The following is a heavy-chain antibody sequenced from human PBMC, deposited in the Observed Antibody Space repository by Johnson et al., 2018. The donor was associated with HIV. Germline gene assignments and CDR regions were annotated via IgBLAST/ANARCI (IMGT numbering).Heavy chain of an antibody. D-gene: IGHD4-17*01. Sequence: QMQLVESGGGVVQPGGSLRLSCAASGFIFSSYGMHWVRQAPGQGLAWVAFIWSDGRSTSYAASVKVRFTIPRVNSKHMLYLQMNSLRVEDTAVYYCAKEGSRGTVTQAPDAFDIWGQGTVVTVSS. V-gene: IGHV3-30*02. CDR3: AKEGSRGTVTQAPDAFDI. J-gene: IGHJ3*02. CDR2: IWSDGRST. CDR1: GFIFSSYG.